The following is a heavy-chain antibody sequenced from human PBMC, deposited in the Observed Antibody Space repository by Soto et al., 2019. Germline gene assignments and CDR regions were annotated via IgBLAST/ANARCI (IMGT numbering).Heavy chain of an antibody. CDR1: GFTFDDYG. V-gene: IGHV3-20*04. CDR3: VRGASFNFDY. Sequence: EVQLVESGGGVLRPGGSLRLSCAASGFTFDDYGMSWARQAPGKGLEWVSGVNWNGGSTGYADSVKGRFTISRDNAKNAMYLQMNSLSAEDTAFYYCVRGASFNFDYWGQGTLVTVSS. CDR2: VNWNGGST. J-gene: IGHJ4*02. D-gene: IGHD1-26*01.